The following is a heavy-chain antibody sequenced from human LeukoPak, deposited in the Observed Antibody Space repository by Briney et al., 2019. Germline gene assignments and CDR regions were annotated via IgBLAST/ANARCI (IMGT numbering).Heavy chain of an antibody. J-gene: IGHJ4*02. CDR2: INHSGST. CDR3: ARDLGWIDY. Sequence: SETLSLTCAVYGGSFSGYYWSWIRQPPGKGLEWIGEINHSGSTYYNPSLKSRVTISVDTSKNQFSLKLSSVTAADTAVYYCARDLGWIDYWGQGTLVTVSS. D-gene: IGHD2-15*01. CDR1: GGSFSGYY. V-gene: IGHV4-34*01.